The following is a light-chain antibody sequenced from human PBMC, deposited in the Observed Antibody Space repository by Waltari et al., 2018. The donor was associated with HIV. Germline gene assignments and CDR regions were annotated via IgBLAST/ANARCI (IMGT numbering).Light chain of an antibody. CDR3: QQSDSFPYT. Sequence: DIQMTQSPSPPSASVGDTVVINWRASQSITYFLNWYQVKPGKAPALLVSRASSLQSGVPSRFVGSGSGTDFTLTIKNLQPGDFATYFCQQSDSFPYTFGPGTKLDI. CDR2: RAS. CDR1: QSITYF. J-gene: IGKJ2*01. V-gene: IGKV1-39*01.